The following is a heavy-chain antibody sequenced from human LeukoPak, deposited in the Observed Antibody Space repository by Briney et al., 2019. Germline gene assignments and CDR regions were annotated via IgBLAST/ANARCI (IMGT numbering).Heavy chain of an antibody. J-gene: IGHJ4*02. D-gene: IGHD3-22*01. CDR3: AREGLDSSGYLSRYFDY. CDR2: IYYSGST. Sequence: PSETLSLTCTVSGGSISSYYWSWIRQPPGKGLEWIGYIYYSGSTNYNPSLKSRVTISVDTSKNQFSLKLSSVTAADTAVYYCAREGLDSSGYLSRYFDYWGQGTLVTVSS. CDR1: GGSISSYY. V-gene: IGHV4-59*01.